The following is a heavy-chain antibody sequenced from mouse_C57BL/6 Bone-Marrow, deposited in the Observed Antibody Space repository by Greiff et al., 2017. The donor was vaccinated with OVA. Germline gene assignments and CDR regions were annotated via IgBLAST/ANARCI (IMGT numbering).Heavy chain of an antibody. CDR2: ISSGGSYT. CDR3: ARQGYDYLYYYAMDY. J-gene: IGHJ4*01. D-gene: IGHD2-4*01. V-gene: IGHV5-6*01. CDR1: GFTFSSYG. Sequence: EVQLKESGGDLVKPGGSLKLSCAASGFTFSSYGMSWVRQTPDKRLEWVATISSGGSYTYYPDSVKGRFTISRDNAKNTLYLQMSSLKSEDTAMYYCARQGYDYLYYYAMDYWGQGTSVTVSS.